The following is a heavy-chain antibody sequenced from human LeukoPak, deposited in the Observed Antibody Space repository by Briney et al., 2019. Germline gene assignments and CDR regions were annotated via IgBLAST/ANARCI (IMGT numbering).Heavy chain of an antibody. V-gene: IGHV3-23*01. CDR2: ISSSGGST. J-gene: IGHJ4*02. D-gene: IGHD4-17*01. CDR1: GLTFSSYA. Sequence: GGALTLSCAASGLTFSSYAMSWVRQAPGKGLQWVSTISSSGGSTYYADSVKGRFTISRDNSKNTLYLQMNSLRAEDTAVYYCAKDFPYGDYGVYWGQGTLVTVSS. CDR3: AKDFPYGDYGVY.